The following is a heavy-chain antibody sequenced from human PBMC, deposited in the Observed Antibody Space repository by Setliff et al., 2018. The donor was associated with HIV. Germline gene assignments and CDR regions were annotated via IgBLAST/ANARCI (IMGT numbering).Heavy chain of an antibody. Sequence: PSETLSLTCTVSGVSISSYYWGWIRQPPGKGLEWIGYIYTSGSTNYNPSLKRRVTISLDTSKNQFSLKVSSVTAAATAVYYCARVRGGSSRGFLDYWGLGTLVTVSS. V-gene: IGHV4-4*08. D-gene: IGHD3-10*01. CDR2: IYTSGST. J-gene: IGHJ4*02. CDR3: ARVRGGSSRGFLDY. CDR1: GVSISSYY.